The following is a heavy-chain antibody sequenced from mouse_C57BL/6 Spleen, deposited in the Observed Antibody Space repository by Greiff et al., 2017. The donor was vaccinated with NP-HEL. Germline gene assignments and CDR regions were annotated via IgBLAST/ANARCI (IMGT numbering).Heavy chain of an antibody. V-gene: IGHV14-1*01. CDR3: TTGRWLLPFAY. J-gene: IGHJ3*01. D-gene: IGHD2-3*01. CDR1: GFNIKDYY. CDR2: IDPEDGDT. Sequence: EVQLQQSGAELVRPGASVKLSCTASGFNIKDYYMHWVKQRPEQGLEWIGRIDPEDGDTEYAPKFQGKATMTADTSSNTAYLQLSSLTSEDTAVYYCTTGRWLLPFAYWGQGTLVTVSA.